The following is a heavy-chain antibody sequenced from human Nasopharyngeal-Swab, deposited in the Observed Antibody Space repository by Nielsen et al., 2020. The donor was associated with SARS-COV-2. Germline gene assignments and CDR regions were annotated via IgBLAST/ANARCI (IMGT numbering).Heavy chain of an antibody. V-gene: IGHV1-46*01. CDR3: AREGSLGYCSSTSCATFDY. Sequence: ASVKVSCKASGYTFTSYYMHWVRQAPAQGLEWMGIINPSGGSTSYAQKFQGRVTMTRDTSTSTVYMELSSLRSEDTAVYYCAREGSLGYCSSTSCATFDYWGQGTLVTVSS. D-gene: IGHD2-2*01. CDR1: GYTFTSYY. J-gene: IGHJ4*02. CDR2: INPSGGST.